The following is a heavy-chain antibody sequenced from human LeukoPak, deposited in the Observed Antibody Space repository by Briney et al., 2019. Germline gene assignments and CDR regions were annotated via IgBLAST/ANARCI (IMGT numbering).Heavy chain of an antibody. CDR3: ARDYDFWSGPVWWFDP. J-gene: IGHJ5*02. CDR1: GGTFSSYA. D-gene: IGHD3-3*01. Sequence: ASVKVSCKASGGTFSSYAISWVRQAPGQGLEWMGWINPNSGDTKYAQKFQGRVTMTRDTSITTAYMELSRLRSDDTAVYYCARDYDFWSGPVWWFDPWGQGTLVTVSS. V-gene: IGHV1-2*02. CDR2: INPNSGDT.